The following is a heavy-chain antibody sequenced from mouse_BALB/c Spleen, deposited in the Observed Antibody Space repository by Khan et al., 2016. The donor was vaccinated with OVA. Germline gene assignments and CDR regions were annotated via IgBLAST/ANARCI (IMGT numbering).Heavy chain of an antibody. V-gene: IGHV2-9*02. CDR1: GFSLTSYG. D-gene: IGHD1-1*01. Sequence: VQLKESGPGLVAPSQSLSIPCTVPGFSLTSYGVHWVRQPSGKGLEWLGIIWAGGSSNYNSALMSRLSISKDNSKSQVFVKMISLQTDDTAMYYCARDHGNTYEYFDYWGQGTTLTVSS. CDR3: ARDHGNTYEYFDY. J-gene: IGHJ2*01. CDR2: IWAGGSS.